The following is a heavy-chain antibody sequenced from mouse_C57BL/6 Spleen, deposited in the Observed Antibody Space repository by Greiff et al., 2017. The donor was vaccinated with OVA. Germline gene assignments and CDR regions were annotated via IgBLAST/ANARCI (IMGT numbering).Heavy chain of an antibody. CDR2: INPSNGGT. Sequence: VQLQQSGTELVKPGASVKLSCKASGYTFTSYWMHWVKQRPGQGLEWIGNINPSNGGTNYNEKFKSKATLTVDKSSSTAYMQLSSLTSEDSAVYYCAREIYYYGSSYPAWFAYWGQGTLVTVSA. CDR1: GYTFTSYW. D-gene: IGHD1-1*01. CDR3: AREIYYYGSSYPAWFAY. J-gene: IGHJ3*01. V-gene: IGHV1-53*01.